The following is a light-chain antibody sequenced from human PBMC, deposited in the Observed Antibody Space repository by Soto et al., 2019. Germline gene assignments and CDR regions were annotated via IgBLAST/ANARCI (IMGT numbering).Light chain of an antibody. CDR2: GAS. Sequence: EIVLTQSPGTLSLSPGERATLSCRASQSVSSSYLAWYQQKPGQAPRLLINGASSRATGIPDRFSGSGSGTDFTLTISRLEPEDVAVYYCQQYGSSLPNTFGQGTKLEIK. V-gene: IGKV3-20*01. J-gene: IGKJ2*01. CDR1: QSVSSSY. CDR3: QQYGSSLPNT.